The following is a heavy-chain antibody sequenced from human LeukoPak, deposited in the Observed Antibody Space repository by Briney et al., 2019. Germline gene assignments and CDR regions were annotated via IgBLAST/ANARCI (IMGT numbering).Heavy chain of an antibody. CDR2: IKQDGSER. CDR1: EFTFNKYW. D-gene: IGHD2-15*01. Sequence: PGGSLRLSCAASEFTFNKYWMSWVRQAPGKGLEWVANIKQDGSERYYVDSVMGRFTISRDNAKNSLYLQMNSLRAEDTALYYCARDREGCSGGSCYWWFDPWGQGTLVTVSS. J-gene: IGHJ5*02. V-gene: IGHV3-7*03. CDR3: ARDREGCSGGSCYWWFDP.